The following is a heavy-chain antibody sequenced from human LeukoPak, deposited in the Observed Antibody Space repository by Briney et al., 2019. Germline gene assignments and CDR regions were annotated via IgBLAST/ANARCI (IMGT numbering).Heavy chain of an antibody. CDR2: IIPIFGTA. CDR1: GGTFSSYA. J-gene: IGHJ5*02. V-gene: IGHV1-69*05. Sequence: ASVKVSCKASGGTFSSYAISWVRQAPGQGLEWMGGIIPIFGTANYAQKFQGRVTITTDESTSTAYMELSSLRSEDTAVYYCASRVGATPTGVWFDPWGQGTLVTVSS. CDR3: ASRVGATPTGVWFDP. D-gene: IGHD1-26*01.